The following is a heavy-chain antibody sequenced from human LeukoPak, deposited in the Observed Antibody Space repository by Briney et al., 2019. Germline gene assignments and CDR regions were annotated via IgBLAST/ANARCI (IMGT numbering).Heavy chain of an antibody. CDR1: GYDFSRYD. CDR2: VNPNNGDT. V-gene: IGHV1-8*01. CDR3: ARGRIRYDDYSSGWFVFFEF. J-gene: IGHJ4*02. D-gene: IGHD6-19*01. Sequence: EASVKVSCKASGYDFSRYDINWVRLAPGQGLEWMGWVNPNNGDTDYAQNFQGRVTMTRDTSMSTAYMELSSLRSEDTALYYCARGRIRYDDYSSGWFVFFEFWGQGTLVTVSS.